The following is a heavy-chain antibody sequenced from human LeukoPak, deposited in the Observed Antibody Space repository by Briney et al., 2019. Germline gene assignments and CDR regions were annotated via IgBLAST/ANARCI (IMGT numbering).Heavy chain of an antibody. V-gene: IGHV3-23*01. CDR2: ISGSGGST. CDR1: GFTFSSYA. J-gene: IGHJ4*01. CDR3: AKDWSAYSGPYYFDY. Sequence: GGSLRLSCAASGFTFSSYAMSWVRQAPGKGLEWVSAISGSGGSTYYADSVKGRFTISRDNSKNTLYLQMNSLRAEDTAVYYCAKDWSAYSGPYYFDYGGHGTLVTVSS. D-gene: IGHD3-16*01.